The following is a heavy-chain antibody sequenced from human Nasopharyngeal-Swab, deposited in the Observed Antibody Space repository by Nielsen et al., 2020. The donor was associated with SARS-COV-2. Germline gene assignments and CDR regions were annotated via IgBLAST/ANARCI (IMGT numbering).Heavy chain of an antibody. D-gene: IGHD6-13*01. CDR2: LYYSEST. Sequence: SETLSLTCTVSGGSVSSGSYYWSWIRQPPGKGLEWIGYLYYSESTNYSPSLKSRVTMSADSSNKQFSLKLSSVTAADTAVYFCARETRESSSWYFFDSWGQGTLVTVSS. V-gene: IGHV4-61*01. CDR3: ARETRESSSWYFFDS. CDR1: GGSVSSGSYY. J-gene: IGHJ4*02.